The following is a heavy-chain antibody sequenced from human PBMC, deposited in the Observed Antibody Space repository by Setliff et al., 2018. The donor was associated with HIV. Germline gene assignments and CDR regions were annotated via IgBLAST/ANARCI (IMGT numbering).Heavy chain of an antibody. CDR3: ARGFGSLDP. D-gene: IGHD1-26*01. Sequence: KTSETLSLTCTVSGGSMSPYYWSWIRQGDGIGLEFIGRVYFSGSTNYNPSLKSRVTISLDTSKNRFSLNLRSVTAADTAVYYCARGFGSLDPWGKGTLVTVSS. J-gene: IGHJ5*02. CDR2: VYFSGST. CDR1: GGSMSPYY. V-gene: IGHV4-4*07.